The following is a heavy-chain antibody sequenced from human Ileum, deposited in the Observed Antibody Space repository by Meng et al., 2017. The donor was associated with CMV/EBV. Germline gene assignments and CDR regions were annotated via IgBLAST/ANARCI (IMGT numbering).Heavy chain of an antibody. J-gene: IGHJ3*02. D-gene: IGHD2-2*01. Sequence: SETLSLTCTVSGGSISDPLYYWGWVRQSPGKGLDWVGCIYHSGRTVYNPSLESRLSMSIDTSSNQFSLRLSSVTAADTAVFYCARVFRGQDCRISSCADSPHAFDIWGQGTLVTVSS. CDR2: IYHSGRT. V-gene: IGHV4-39*07. CDR1: GGSISDPLYY. CDR3: ARVFRGQDCRISSCADSPHAFDI.